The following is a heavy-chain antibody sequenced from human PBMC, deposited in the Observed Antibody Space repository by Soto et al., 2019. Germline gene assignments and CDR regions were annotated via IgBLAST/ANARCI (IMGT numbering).Heavy chain of an antibody. J-gene: IGHJ4*02. V-gene: IGHV4-61*01. CDR2: IYYRGST. D-gene: IGHD4-17*01. CDR3: ARGLDYVGFDY. CDR1: GDSVSIGTYY. Sequence: SETLSLTCIVSGDSVSIGTYYWSWIRQPPGKGLEWIGYIYYRGSTNYNPSLKSRVTISIDTSRNQFSLKVNSVTAADTAVYYCARGLDYVGFDYWGQGTLVTVSS.